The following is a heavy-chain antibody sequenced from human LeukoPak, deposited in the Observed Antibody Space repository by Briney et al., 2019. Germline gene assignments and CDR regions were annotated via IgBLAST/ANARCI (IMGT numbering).Heavy chain of an antibody. D-gene: IGHD6-13*01. CDR2: ISYDGSNK. J-gene: IGHJ6*03. CDR1: GFTFSSYA. Sequence: PGGSLRLSCAASGFTFSSYAMHWVRQAPGKGLEWVAVISYDGSNKYYADSLKGRFTISRDNAKNSLYLQMNSLRAEDTAVYYCAREGSSWYPYYYMDVWGKGTTVTVSS. CDR3: AREGSSWYPYYYMDV. V-gene: IGHV3-30*04.